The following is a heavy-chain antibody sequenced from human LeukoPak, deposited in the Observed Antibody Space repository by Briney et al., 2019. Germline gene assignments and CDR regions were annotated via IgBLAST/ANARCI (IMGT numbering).Heavy chain of an antibody. V-gene: IGHV3-23*01. CDR3: AKGYCSSSTCCPAGY. CDR2: ISGAGAST. Sequence: GGSLRLSCVASGFTFSTYPMTWVRQAPGKGLEWVSGISGAGASTYYADSVKGRFTISRDNSKNTLYLQMSSLRAEDTAVYYCAKGYCSSSTCCPAGYWGQGTLVTVSS. J-gene: IGHJ4*02. CDR1: GFTFSTYP. D-gene: IGHD2-15*01.